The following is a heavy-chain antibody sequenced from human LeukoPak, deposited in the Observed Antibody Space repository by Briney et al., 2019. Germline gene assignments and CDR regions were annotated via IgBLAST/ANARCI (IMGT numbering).Heavy chain of an antibody. Sequence: PGGSLRLSCAASGFTFSTYWMSWVRQAPGKGLEWVANIKQDGSEKYYVDSVKDRFTISRDNAANSLYLQMNSLRADDTAVYYCVRDGCSGGSYYSYWFDPWGQGTLVTVSS. CDR1: GFTFSTYW. D-gene: IGHD2-15*01. CDR2: IKQDGSEK. J-gene: IGHJ5*02. V-gene: IGHV3-7*01. CDR3: VRDGCSGGSYYSYWFDP.